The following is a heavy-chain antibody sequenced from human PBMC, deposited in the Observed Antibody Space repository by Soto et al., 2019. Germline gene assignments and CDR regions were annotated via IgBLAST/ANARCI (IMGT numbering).Heavy chain of an antibody. D-gene: IGHD3-22*01. V-gene: IGHV4-59*12. CDR3: ARGITMIVAEPTEWFDP. Sequence: SETLSLTCTVSGGSISNFYWSWIRQPPGKGLEWIGYVYYTGSTSYNPSLKRRVTFSVDSSRDQFSLRLNSVTAADTAVYYCARGITMIVAEPTEWFDPWGQGTLVTVSS. CDR2: VYYTGST. J-gene: IGHJ5*02. CDR1: GGSISNFY.